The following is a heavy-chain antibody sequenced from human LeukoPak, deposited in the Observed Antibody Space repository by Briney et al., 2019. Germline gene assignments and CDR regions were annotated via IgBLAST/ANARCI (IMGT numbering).Heavy chain of an antibody. D-gene: IGHD2-15*01. Sequence: GGSLRLSCAASGFTFSSYTMNWVRQAPGKGLEWVSSISSSSSYIYYADSVKGRLTISRDNAKNSLYLQMNSLRAEDTAVYYSARDPTPRYCSGGSCYTHYGMDVWGQGTTVTVSS. CDR2: ISSSSSYI. CDR3: ARDPTPRYCSGGSCYTHYGMDV. V-gene: IGHV3-21*01. J-gene: IGHJ6*02. CDR1: GFTFSSYT.